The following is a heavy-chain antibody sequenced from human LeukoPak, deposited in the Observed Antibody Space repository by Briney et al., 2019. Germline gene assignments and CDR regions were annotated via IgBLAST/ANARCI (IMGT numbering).Heavy chain of an antibody. D-gene: IGHD3-3*01. CDR2: ISGSGGST. V-gene: IGHV3-23*01. CDR1: GFTFSSYA. J-gene: IGHJ6*02. Sequence: PGGSLRLSCAASGFTFSSYAMSWVRQAPGKGLEWVSAISGSGGSTYYADSVKGRFTISRDNSKNTLYLQMNSLRAEDTAVYYCAKIGGDFWSGSPSDYYYGMDVWGQGTTVTVSS. CDR3: AKIGGDFWSGSPSDYYYGMDV.